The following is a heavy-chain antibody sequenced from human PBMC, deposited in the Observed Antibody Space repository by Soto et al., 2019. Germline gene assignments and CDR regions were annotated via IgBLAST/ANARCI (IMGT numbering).Heavy chain of an antibody. CDR1: GYNFITYG. CDR2: IDTNTADT. Sequence: QAQVLQSGPEVKKPGASVKLSCETSGYNFITYGVSWVRQAPGQGLEWMGSIDTNTADTRYPQKFQVRVTVTADTSSRTAYMEVRNLTSDDTAMYYCTRNVGVVSYGPQIQVMDVLGQGTTVNVSS. CDR3: TRNVGVVSYGPQIQVMDV. D-gene: IGHD3-10*01. V-gene: IGHV1-18*01. J-gene: IGHJ6*02.